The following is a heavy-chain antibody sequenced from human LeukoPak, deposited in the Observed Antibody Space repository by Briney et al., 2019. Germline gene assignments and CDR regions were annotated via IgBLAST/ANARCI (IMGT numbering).Heavy chain of an antibody. D-gene: IGHD3-22*01. Sequence: SETLSLTCTVSGDSISSSSYFWGWIRQPPGKGLEWIGEINHSGSTNYNPSLKSRVTISVDTSKNQFSLKLSSVTAADTAVYYCARKGNYYDSSGSHFDYWGQGTLVTVSS. J-gene: IGHJ4*02. CDR1: GDSISSSSYF. CDR3: ARKGNYYDSSGSHFDY. V-gene: IGHV4-39*07. CDR2: INHSGST.